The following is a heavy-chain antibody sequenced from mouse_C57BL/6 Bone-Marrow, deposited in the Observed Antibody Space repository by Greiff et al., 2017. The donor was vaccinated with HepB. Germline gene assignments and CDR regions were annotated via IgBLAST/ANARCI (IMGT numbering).Heavy chain of an antibody. D-gene: IGHD1-1*01. J-gene: IGHJ2*01. CDR2: IDPSDSET. CDR3: ARVGGYYGDY. V-gene: IGHV1-52*01. CDR1: GYTFTSYW. Sequence: QVQLQQPGAELVRPGSSVKLSCKASGYTFTSYWMHWVKQRPIQGLEWIGNIDPSDSETHYNQKFKDKATVTVDKSSSTAYMQLSSLTSEDSAVYYCARVGGYYGDYWGQGTTLTVSS.